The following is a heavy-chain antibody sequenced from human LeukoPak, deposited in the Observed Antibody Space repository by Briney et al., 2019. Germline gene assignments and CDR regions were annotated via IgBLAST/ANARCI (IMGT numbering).Heavy chain of an antibody. CDR3: AKLLYYYDSSQPY. D-gene: IGHD3-22*01. CDR1: GFTFSTYA. J-gene: IGHJ4*02. CDR2: ISYDGSSK. V-gene: IGHV3-30*04. Sequence: GGSLRLSCAASGFTFSTYAMHWVRQAPGKGLEWVAVISYDGSSKYYADSVKGRFTISRDNSKNTLYLQMNSLRAEDTAVYYCAKLLYYYDSSQPYWGQGTLVTVSS.